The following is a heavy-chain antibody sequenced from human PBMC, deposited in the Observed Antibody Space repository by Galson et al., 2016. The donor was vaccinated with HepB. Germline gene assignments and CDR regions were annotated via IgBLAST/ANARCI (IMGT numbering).Heavy chain of an antibody. Sequence: SVKVSCKAFGYTFLNHGTTWVRQAPGQGLEWMGWISAYNDKTNFAQKFQGRITMTTEKSTSTAYMEVRNLRSDDTAVYYCATSAPLAVAGATWGQGTLVTVSS. CDR2: ISAYNDKT. CDR1: GYTFLNHG. J-gene: IGHJ5*02. CDR3: ATSAPLAVAGAT. D-gene: IGHD6-19*01. V-gene: IGHV1-18*04.